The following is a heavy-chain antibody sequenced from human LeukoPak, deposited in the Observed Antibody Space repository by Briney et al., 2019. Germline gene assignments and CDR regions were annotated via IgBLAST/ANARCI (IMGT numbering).Heavy chain of an antibody. D-gene: IGHD1-20*01. CDR2: ISSSSSFI. CDR1: GFTFSSYS. J-gene: IGHJ4*01. V-gene: IGHV3-21*01. CDR3: ASNYNWNDQGFDY. Sequence: PGGSLRLSCVASGFTFSSYSMNWVRQAPGKGLEWVSSISSSSSFIYYADSVKGRFAISRDNAKNSLYLQMNSLRAEDTAVYYCASNYNWNDQGFDYWGHGTLVTVSS.